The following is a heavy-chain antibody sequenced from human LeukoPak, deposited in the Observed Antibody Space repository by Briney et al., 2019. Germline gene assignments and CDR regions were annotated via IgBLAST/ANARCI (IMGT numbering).Heavy chain of an antibody. CDR2: ITGSAGRI. CDR3: ATGMDNYVSSGYCSYFHH. Sequence: GGSLRLSCACSGFIFSNYGMSWVRQAPGKGLEWVSGITGSAGRIYYADSVKGRFTISGDKSKNTVYLQMNSLRVEDAAVYYCATGMDNYVSSGYCSYFHHWGQGTLVTVSS. D-gene: IGHD3-22*01. J-gene: IGHJ1*01. CDR1: GFIFSNYG. V-gene: IGHV3-23*01.